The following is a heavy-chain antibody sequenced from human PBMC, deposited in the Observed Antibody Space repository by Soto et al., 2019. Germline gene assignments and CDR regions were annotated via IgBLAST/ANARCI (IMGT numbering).Heavy chain of an antibody. J-gene: IGHJ4*02. CDR2: IIPIFGKA. Sequence: QVQLVQSGAEVRKPGSWVRVPCKPSGGSFTGHTISWVRQAPGQGLEWMGGIIPIFGKANHAQKFQGRVTIIADESTSTVYMELSSLRSDDTAIYYCARGWGYDSTDYYYAYWGQGTLVIVSS. D-gene: IGHD3-22*01. V-gene: IGHV1-69*01. CDR3: ARGWGYDSTDYYYAY. CDR1: GGSFTGHT.